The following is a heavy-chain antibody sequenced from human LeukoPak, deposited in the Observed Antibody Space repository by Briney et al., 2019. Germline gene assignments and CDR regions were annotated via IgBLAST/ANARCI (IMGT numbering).Heavy chain of an antibody. Sequence: ASVKVSFKTSGYTFTSYGVNWVRQAPGQGLEWMGWISTYNGNTNYAQNFQGRVTMTTDTSTSTAYMELRSLRSDDTAVYYCARGGVEVTIGHDYWGQGTLVTVSS. D-gene: IGHD3-22*01. CDR3: ARGGVEVTIGHDY. CDR1: GYTFTSYG. CDR2: ISTYNGNT. V-gene: IGHV1-18*01. J-gene: IGHJ4*02.